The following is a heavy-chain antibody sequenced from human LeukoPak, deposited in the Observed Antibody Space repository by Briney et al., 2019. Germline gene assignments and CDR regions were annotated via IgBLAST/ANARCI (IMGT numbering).Heavy chain of an antibody. CDR2: ISYDGRQK. D-gene: IGHD3-16*02. Sequence: GGSLRLSCTASGFTFSTYALHWVRQAPGKGLEWVAVISYDGRQKYYADSVKGRFTISRDNSKNTLYLQMNSLRAEDTAVYYCAKRGIYPGRYYFDYWGQGTLVTVSS. CDR3: AKRGIYPGRYYFDY. V-gene: IGHV3-30*04. CDR1: GFTFSTYA. J-gene: IGHJ4*02.